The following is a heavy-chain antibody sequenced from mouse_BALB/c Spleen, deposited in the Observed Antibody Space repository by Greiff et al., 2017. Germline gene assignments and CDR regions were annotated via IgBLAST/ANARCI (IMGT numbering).Heavy chain of an antibody. J-gene: IGHJ3*01. CDR3: ARTGYGNYAWFAY. CDR2: INPSTGYT. Sequence: VQGVESGAELAKPGASVKMSCKASGYTFTSYWMHWVKQRPGQGLEWIGYINPSTGYTEYNQKFKDKATLTADKSSSTAYMQLSSLTSEDSAVYYCARTGYGNYAWFAYWGQGTLVTVSA. CDR1: GYTFTSYW. D-gene: IGHD2-1*01. V-gene: IGHV1-7*01.